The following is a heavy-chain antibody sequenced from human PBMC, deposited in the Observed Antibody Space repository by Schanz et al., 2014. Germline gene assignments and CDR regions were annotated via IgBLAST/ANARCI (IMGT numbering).Heavy chain of an antibody. CDR3: VSSGSYSSYAL. D-gene: IGHD3-10*01. CDR1: GFTLSSYG. Sequence: QVRLVESGGGVVQPGRSLRLSCAASGFTLSSYGMHWVRQAPGKGLEWVGVISYDGSKKSYADSVKGRFTISRDNSKNTLYLQMNSLRAEDTAVYHCVSSGSYSSYALWGQGTLVTVSS. V-gene: IGHV3-33*08. J-gene: IGHJ4*02. CDR2: ISYDGSKK.